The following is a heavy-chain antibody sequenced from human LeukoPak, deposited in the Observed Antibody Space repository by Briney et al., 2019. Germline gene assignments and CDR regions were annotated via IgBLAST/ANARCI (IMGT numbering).Heavy chain of an antibody. J-gene: IGHJ4*01. CDR2: INPKSGGT. Sequence: ASVNVSCKASVYSFNDYYIYWVGQAPGQGGEWMGGINPKSGGTKYAQNFQGRVTMTRDTSISTAHMELSRLSSDDTAVYYCARVSLRGYDGDYWGQGTLVTGSP. D-gene: IGHD5-18*01. CDR1: VYSFNDYY. V-gene: IGHV1-2*02. CDR3: ARVSLRGYDGDY.